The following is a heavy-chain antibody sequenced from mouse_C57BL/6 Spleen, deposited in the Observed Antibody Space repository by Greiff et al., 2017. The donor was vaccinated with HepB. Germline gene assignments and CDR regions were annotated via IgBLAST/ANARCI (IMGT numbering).Heavy chain of an antibody. D-gene: IGHD1-1*01. CDR3: ARQGLTGAMDY. Sequence: DVQLVESGGGLVQPGESLKLSCESNEYEFPSHDMSWVRKTPEKRLELVAAINSDGGSTYYPDTMERRFIIPRDKTKKTLYLQMSSLRSEDTALYYCARQGLTGAMDYWGQGTSVTVSS. J-gene: IGHJ4*01. CDR1: EYEFPSHD. CDR2: INSDGGST. V-gene: IGHV5-2*01.